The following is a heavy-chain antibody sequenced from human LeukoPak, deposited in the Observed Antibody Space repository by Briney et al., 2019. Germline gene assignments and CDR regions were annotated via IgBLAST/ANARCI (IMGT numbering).Heavy chain of an antibody. Sequence: HPGGSLRLSCAASGFTFSSYSMNWVRQAPGKGLEWVSYIIPSSSTIYYADSVKGRFTISRDNAKNSLYLQMNSLRAEDTAVYYCARDHKDWGVFDYWGQGTLVTVSS. J-gene: IGHJ4*02. D-gene: IGHD7-27*01. CDR1: GFTFSSYS. CDR3: ARDHKDWGVFDY. CDR2: IIPSSSTI. V-gene: IGHV3-48*04.